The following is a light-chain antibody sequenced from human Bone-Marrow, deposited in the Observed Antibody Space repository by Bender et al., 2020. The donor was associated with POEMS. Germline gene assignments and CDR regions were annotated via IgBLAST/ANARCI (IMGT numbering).Light chain of an antibody. CDR3: SSYTSSRTGV. Sequence: QSVLTQPPSVSGSPGQSITISCTGTSSDVGGYNYVSWYQQHPGKVPKLMIYDVSNRPSGVSNRFSGSKSGNTASLTISGLQAEDEADYYCSSYTSSRTGVFGTGTKVTVL. J-gene: IGLJ1*01. V-gene: IGLV2-14*03. CDR2: DVS. CDR1: SSDVGGYNY.